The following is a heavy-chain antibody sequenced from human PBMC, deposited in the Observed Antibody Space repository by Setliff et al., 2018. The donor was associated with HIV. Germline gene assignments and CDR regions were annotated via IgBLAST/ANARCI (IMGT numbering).Heavy chain of an antibody. Sequence: SETLSLTCTVTGYSISSGYYWAWIRQPPGKGLEWIGYIYHAGNTYYNPSLKSRVTISVDTSKNQTSLRLNSLTAADTAVYYCARGTTLNVVPDAFDIWGQGTMVTVSS. V-gene: IGHV4-38-2*02. CDR1: GYSISSGYY. J-gene: IGHJ3*02. D-gene: IGHD4-17*01. CDR3: ARGTTLNVVPDAFDI. CDR2: IYHAGNT.